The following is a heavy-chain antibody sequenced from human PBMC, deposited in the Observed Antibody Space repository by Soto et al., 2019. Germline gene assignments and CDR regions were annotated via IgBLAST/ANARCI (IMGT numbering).Heavy chain of an antibody. CDR3: TGYYDFWSGYRRLEYYFDS. CDR2: IKSKTDGGTT. D-gene: IGHD3-3*01. J-gene: IGHJ4*02. Sequence: XGSLSLSCAASGFTFSNAWMSWVRQAPGKGLEWVGRIKSKTDGGTTDYAAPVKGRFAISRDDSKNTLYLQMNSLKTEDTAVYYCTGYYDFWSGYRRLEYYFDSWGQGPLVTVSS. CDR1: GFTFSNAW. V-gene: IGHV3-15*01.